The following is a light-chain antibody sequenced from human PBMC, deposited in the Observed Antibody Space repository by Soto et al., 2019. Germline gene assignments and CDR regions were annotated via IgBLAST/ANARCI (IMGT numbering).Light chain of an antibody. CDR2: EDN. CDR3: QSYDSSNWV. Sequence: NFMLTQPHSVSESPGQTVTISCTRSSGSIASNYVQWYHQRPGSAPTIVMYEDNQRPSGVPDRFSGSIDRSSNSASLTISGLETEDEGDFYCQSYDSSNWVFGGGTKLTVL. CDR1: SGSIASNY. J-gene: IGLJ3*02. V-gene: IGLV6-57*04.